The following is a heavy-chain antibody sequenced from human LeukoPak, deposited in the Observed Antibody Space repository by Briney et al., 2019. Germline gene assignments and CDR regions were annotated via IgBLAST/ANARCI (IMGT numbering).Heavy chain of an antibody. CDR2: IYTSGST. V-gene: IGHV4-4*07. CDR1: GGSISSYY. D-gene: IGHD6-19*01. Sequence: SETLSLTCTVSGGSISSYYRSWIRQPAGKGLEWIGRIYTSGSTNYNPSLKSRVTMSVDTSKNQFSLKLSSVTAADTAVYYCARVGQWLVQPYFDYWGQGTLVTVSS. J-gene: IGHJ4*02. CDR3: ARVGQWLVQPYFDY.